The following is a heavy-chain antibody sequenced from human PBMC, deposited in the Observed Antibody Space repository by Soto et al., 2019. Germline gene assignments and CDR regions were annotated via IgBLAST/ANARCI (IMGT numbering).Heavy chain of an antibody. D-gene: IGHD6-13*01. CDR2: ISSSSSYI. CDR1: DGSISTYD. Sequence: ETLSLTCVVSDGSISTYDWWTWVRQAPGKGLEWVSSISSSSSYIYYADSVKGRFTISRDNAKNSLYLQMNSLRAEDTAVYYCARDKLGIAAAGRAFDIWGQGTMVTVSS. J-gene: IGHJ3*02. CDR3: ARDKLGIAAAGRAFDI. V-gene: IGHV3-21*01.